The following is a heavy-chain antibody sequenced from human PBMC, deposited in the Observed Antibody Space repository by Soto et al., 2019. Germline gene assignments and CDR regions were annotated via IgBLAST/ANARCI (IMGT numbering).Heavy chain of an antibody. Sequence: TLSLTCAVSGGSSSSGGYSWSWIRQPPGKGLEWIGYIYHSGSTYYNPSLKSRVTISVDRSKNQFSLKLSSVTAADTAVYYCARGGTYYDFWSGYGHYYYGMDVWGQGTTVTVSS. CDR3: ARGGTYYDFWSGYGHYYYGMDV. D-gene: IGHD3-3*01. CDR2: IYHSGST. J-gene: IGHJ6*02. V-gene: IGHV4-30-2*01. CDR1: GGSSSSGGYS.